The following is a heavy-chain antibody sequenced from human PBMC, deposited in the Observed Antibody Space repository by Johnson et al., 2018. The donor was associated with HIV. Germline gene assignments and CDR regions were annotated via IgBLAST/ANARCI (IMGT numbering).Heavy chain of an antibody. Sequence: QVQLVESGGGVVQPGRSLRLSCAASGFTFSNYGMHWVRQTPGKGLEWVAVIWYDGYNKYYADSVKGRFTLSRDNSKNTLYLQVNSLRPEDTAVYYCAKSTQATIARESGPYGAFDIWGQGTMVTVSS. V-gene: IGHV3-33*06. D-gene: IGHD3-10*01. CDR3: AKSTQATIARESGPYGAFDI. CDR1: GFTFSNYG. CDR2: IWYDGYNK. J-gene: IGHJ3*02.